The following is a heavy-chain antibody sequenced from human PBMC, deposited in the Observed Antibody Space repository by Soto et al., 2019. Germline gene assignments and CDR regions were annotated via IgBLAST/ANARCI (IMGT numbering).Heavy chain of an antibody. CDR1: GFTFSSYS. J-gene: IGHJ6*02. CDR3: ARDLYATGDDDYYYYGMDV. D-gene: IGHD2-21*02. V-gene: IGHV3-21*01. Sequence: GGSLRLSCAAFGFTFSSYSMNWVRQAPGKGLEWVSSISSSSSYIYYADSVKGRFTISRDNAKNSLYLQMNSLRAEDTAVYYCARDLYATGDDDYYYYGMDVWGQGTTVTVSS. CDR2: ISSSSSYI.